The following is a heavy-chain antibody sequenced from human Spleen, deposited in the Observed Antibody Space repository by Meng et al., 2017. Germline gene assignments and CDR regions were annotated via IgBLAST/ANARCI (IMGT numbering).Heavy chain of an antibody. V-gene: IGHV3-30*04. D-gene: IGHD1-26*01. Sequence: GESLKISCAASGFTFSSYAMHWVRQAPGKGLEWVAVISYDGSNKYYADSVKGRFTISRDNSKNTLYLQMNSLRAEDTAVYYCARDADLYSGSYPSYWGQGKLVNGAS. CDR2: ISYDGSNK. CDR3: ARDADLYSGSYPSY. J-gene: IGHJ4*02. CDR1: GFTFSSYA.